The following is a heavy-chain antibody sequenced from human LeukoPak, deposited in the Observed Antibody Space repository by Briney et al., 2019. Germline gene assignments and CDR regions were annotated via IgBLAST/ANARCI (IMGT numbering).Heavy chain of an antibody. CDR1: GFTFSSSA. Sequence: PGGSLRLSCAASGFTFSSSAMSWVRQAPGKGLEWASAISGGGTTYYADSVKGRFTISRDNSKNTLYLQMNSLRAEDTAVYYCARDRGPDAFDIWGQGTMVTVSS. D-gene: IGHD3-10*01. V-gene: IGHV3-23*01. J-gene: IGHJ3*02. CDR2: ISGGGTT. CDR3: ARDRGPDAFDI.